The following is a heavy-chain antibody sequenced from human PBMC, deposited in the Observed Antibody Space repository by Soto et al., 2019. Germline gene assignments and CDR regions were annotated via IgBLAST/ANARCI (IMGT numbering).Heavy chain of an antibody. V-gene: IGHV4-34*01. D-gene: IGHD3-16*01. CDR2: INHSGST. J-gene: IGHJ4*02. CDR3: VRQVGNSAMLIIDS. Sequence: SETLSLTCAVYGGSFSGYYWSWIRQPPRKGLEWIGEINHSGSTNYNPSFDGRVTVSADKSNNIAYLQWSSLQASDTAIYYCVRQVGNSAMLIIDSWGQGTPVTVSS. CDR1: GGSFSGYY.